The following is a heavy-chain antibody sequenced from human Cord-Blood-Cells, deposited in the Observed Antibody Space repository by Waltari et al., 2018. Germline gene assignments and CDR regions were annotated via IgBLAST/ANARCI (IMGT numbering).Heavy chain of an antibody. CDR3: ARDLNWNYDY. J-gene: IGHJ4*02. V-gene: IGHV1-69*01. D-gene: IGHD1-1*01. CDR2: IIPIFGTA. CDR1: GGTFSSYA. Sequence: QVQLVQSGAGVRKHGSSVKVSCKASGGTFSSYAIAWGRQAPGKGLDWMGGIIPIFGTANYAQKFQGRVTITADESTSTAYMELSSLRSEDTAVYYCARDLNWNYDYWGQGTLVTVSS.